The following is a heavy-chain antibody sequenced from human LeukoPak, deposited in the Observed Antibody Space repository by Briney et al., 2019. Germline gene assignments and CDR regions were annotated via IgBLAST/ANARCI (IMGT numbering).Heavy chain of an antibody. V-gene: IGHV4-39*01. CDR1: GGSIRSSSYY. CDR3: ATDQLLYGDSRGY. J-gene: IGHJ4*02. D-gene: IGHD4-17*01. CDR2: IYYSGST. Sequence: SETLSLTCPVSGGSIRSSSYYWGWIRQPPGKGLEWIGSIYYSGSTYYNPSLKSRVTISVDTSKNQLSLRLSSVTAADTAVYYCATDQLLYGDSRGYWGQGTLVTVSS.